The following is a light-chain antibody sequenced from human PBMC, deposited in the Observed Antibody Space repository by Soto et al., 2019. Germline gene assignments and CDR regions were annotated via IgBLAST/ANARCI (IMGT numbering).Light chain of an antibody. CDR3: QQYGSSPPT. Sequence: EIVLTQSPGTLSLSPGERATPSCRASQSVSSNYLAWYQRKPGQAPRLLIYGASSRATGIPDRFSGSGSGTDFTLTITRLEPEDFAVYSCQQYGSSPPTFGQGTKVEIK. CDR2: GAS. J-gene: IGKJ1*01. V-gene: IGKV3-20*01. CDR1: QSVSSNY.